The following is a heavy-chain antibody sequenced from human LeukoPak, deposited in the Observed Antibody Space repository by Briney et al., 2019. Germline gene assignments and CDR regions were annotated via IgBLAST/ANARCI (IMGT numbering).Heavy chain of an antibody. CDR2: ISAYNGNA. V-gene: IGHV1-18*01. J-gene: IGHJ5*02. CDR3: ARYYHDSSAQGSWFDP. Sequence: ASVKVSCKASGYTSTSYGISWVRQAPGQGLEWMGWISAYNGNANYAQKLQGRVTMTTDTSTSTAYMELRSLRSDDTAVYYCARYYHDSSAQGSWFDPWGQGTLVTVSS. CDR1: GYTSTSYG. D-gene: IGHD3-22*01.